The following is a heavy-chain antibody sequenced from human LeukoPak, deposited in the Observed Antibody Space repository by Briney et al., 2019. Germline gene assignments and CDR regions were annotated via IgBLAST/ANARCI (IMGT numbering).Heavy chain of an antibody. V-gene: IGHV4-39*01. D-gene: IGHD3-9*01. CDR2: IYYSGST. CDR1: GGSISSSSYY. CDR3: ARQRRERYFDWLPYYFDY. Sequence: SETLSLTCTVSGGSISSSSYYWGWIRQPPGKGLEWIGSIYYSGSTYYNPSLKSRVTISVDTSKNQFSLKLSSVTAADTAVYYCARQRRERYFDWLPYYFDYWGQGTLVTVSS. J-gene: IGHJ4*02.